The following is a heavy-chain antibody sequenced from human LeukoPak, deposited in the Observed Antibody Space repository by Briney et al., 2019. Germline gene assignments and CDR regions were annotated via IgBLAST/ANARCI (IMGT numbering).Heavy chain of an antibody. CDR2: ISGSGKT. J-gene: IGHJ4*02. CDR3: AKERDAKGYFDY. V-gene: IGHV3-23*01. Sequence: GGSLRLSCAASGFSFSTYAMSWVRQAPGQGLEWVSAISGSGKTYYPDSVKGRFTISRDNSKNTLFLLMNGLRAEDTAAYYCAKERDAKGYFDYWGQGTLVTVSS. CDR1: GFSFSTYA.